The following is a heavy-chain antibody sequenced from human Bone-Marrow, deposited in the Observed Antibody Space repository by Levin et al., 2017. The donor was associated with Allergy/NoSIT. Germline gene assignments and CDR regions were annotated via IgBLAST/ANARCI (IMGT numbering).Heavy chain of an antibody. CDR3: AREFLHSGYYDL. Sequence: SCTASGFTFTNYGLHWVRRAPGKGLEWLTVVSYDGSYTYYGDSVKGRLTSSRDNSKDTLYLEMDSLRVEDTAMYYCAREFLHSGYYDLWGQGTLLTVSS. J-gene: IGHJ5*02. V-gene: IGHV3-30*03. CDR1: GFTFTNYG. D-gene: IGHD3-22*01. CDR2: VSYDGSYT.